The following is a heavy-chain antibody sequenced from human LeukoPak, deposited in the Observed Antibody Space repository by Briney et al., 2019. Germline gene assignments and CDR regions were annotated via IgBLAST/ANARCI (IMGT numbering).Heavy chain of an antibody. D-gene: IGHD2-15*01. V-gene: IGHV1-8*01. J-gene: IGHJ5*02. CDR2: MNPNSGNT. CDR3: ARGAYRYCSGGSCPLFDP. CDR1: GYTFTSYD. Sequence: ASVKVSCKASGYTFTSYDINWVRQATGQGLEWMGWMNPNSGNTGYAQKFQGRVTMTRNTSISTAYMELSSLRSEGTAVYYCARGAYRYCSGGSCPLFDPWGQGTLVTVSS.